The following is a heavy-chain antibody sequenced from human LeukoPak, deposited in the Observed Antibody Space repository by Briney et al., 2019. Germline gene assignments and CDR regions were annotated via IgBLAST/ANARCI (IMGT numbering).Heavy chain of an antibody. Sequence: SQTLSLTCTVSGGSISSGGYYWSWIRQHPGKGLEWIGYIYYSGSTYYNPSLKSRVTISVDTSKNQFSLKLSSVTAADTAVYYCAGILAYCGGDCPWGDDAFDIWGQGTMVTVSS. CDR1: GGSISSGGYY. D-gene: IGHD2-21*02. CDR2: IYYSGST. J-gene: IGHJ3*02. V-gene: IGHV4-31*03. CDR3: AGILAYCGGDCPWGDDAFDI.